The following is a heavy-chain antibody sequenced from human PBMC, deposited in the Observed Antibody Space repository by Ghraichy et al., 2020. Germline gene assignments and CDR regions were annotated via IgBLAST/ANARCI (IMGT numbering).Heavy chain of an antibody. CDR1: GGSFSGYY. CDR2: INHSGST. V-gene: IGHV4-34*01. J-gene: IGHJ6*02. CDR3: ARRVVRGVNYYYGMDV. D-gene: IGHD3-10*01. Sequence: SQTLSLTCAVYGGSFSGYYWSWIRQPPGKGLEWIGEINHSGSTNYNPSLKSRVTISVDTSKNQFSLTLSSVTAADTAVYYCARRVVRGVNYYYGMDVWGQGTTVTVSS.